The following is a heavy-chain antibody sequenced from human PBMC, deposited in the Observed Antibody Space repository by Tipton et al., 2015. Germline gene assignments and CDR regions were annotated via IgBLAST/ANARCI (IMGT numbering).Heavy chain of an antibody. CDR3: TRAGGPGYYFGLDV. D-gene: IGHD2-15*01. CDR1: GFTFSYYS. Sequence: SLRLSCAASGFTFSYYSMQWVRQAPGKGLEWVSHIGTSGSSTYHADFVEGRFTITRDNAKISIYLQMNSLRDDDTAVYYCTRAGGPGYYFGLDVWGQGTTVTVSS. V-gene: IGHV3-48*02. J-gene: IGHJ6*02. CDR2: IGTSGSST.